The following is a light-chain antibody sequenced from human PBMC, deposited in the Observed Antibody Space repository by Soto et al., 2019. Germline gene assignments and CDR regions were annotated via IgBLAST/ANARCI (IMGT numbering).Light chain of an antibody. V-gene: IGLV2-14*01. J-gene: IGLJ3*02. CDR2: EVS. CDR3: ISFTSNSQWV. CDR1: SSDVGAYNY. Sequence: QLVLTQPASVSGSPGQSITISCTGSSSDVGAYNYVSWYQQHPGKAPKLMIYEVSNRPSGVSNRFSGSKSGNTASLTISGLQAEDEADYYCISFTSNSQWVFGGGTKLTVL.